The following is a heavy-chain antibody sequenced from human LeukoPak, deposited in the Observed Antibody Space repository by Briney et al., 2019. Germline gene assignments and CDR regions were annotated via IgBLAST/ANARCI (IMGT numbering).Heavy chain of an antibody. D-gene: IGHD1-1*01. CDR3: AKGRVGGWNGGDC. CDR1: GFTFSSYA. V-gene: IGHV3-23*01. J-gene: IGHJ4*02. CDR2: ISGRGGST. Sequence: GGSLRLSCAASGFTFSSYAMSWVRQAPGKGLEWVSAISGRGGSTYYADSVKGRFTISRDNSKNTLYLQMHSLRAEDTAIYYCAKGRVGGWNGGDCWGQGTLVTVSS.